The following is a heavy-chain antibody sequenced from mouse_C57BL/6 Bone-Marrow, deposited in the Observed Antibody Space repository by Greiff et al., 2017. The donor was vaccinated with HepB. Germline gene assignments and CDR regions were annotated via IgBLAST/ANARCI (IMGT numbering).Heavy chain of an antibody. CDR2: IDPSDSET. D-gene: IGHD1-1*01. Sequence: QVQLKQPGAELVRPGSSVKLSCKASGYTFTSYWMHWVKQRPIQGLEWIGNIDPSDSETHYNQKFKDKATLTVDKSSSTAYMQLSSLTSEDSAVYYCARRALYGSSYAMDYWGQGTSVTVSS. V-gene: IGHV1-52*01. J-gene: IGHJ4*01. CDR1: GYTFTSYW. CDR3: ARRALYGSSYAMDY.